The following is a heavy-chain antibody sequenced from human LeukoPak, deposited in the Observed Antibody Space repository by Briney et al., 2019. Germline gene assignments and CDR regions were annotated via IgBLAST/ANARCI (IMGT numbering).Heavy chain of an antibody. CDR2: ISGSGGST. J-gene: IGHJ4*02. CDR1: GFTFSSYA. Sequence: PGGSLRLSCAASGFTFSSYAMSWVRQAPGKGLEWVSAISGSGGSTYYADSVKGRFTISRDNSKNSLYLQMNSLRAGDAAVYYCPGNWSFDYWGQGTLVTVSS. D-gene: IGHD1-1*01. CDR3: PGNWSFDY. V-gene: IGHV3-23*01.